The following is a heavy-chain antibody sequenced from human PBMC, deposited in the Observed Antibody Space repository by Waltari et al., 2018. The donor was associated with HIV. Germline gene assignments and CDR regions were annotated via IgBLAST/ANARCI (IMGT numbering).Heavy chain of an antibody. D-gene: IGHD3-10*01. V-gene: IGHV3-23*01. CDR1: GFTFEGYA. CDR2: ISGSGGST. Sequence: EVQLLESGGGLVQPGGSLRLSCAASGFTFEGYAMTWVRLAPGKGLEWVSGISGSGGSTCYSYSVNGRFAISRDNSKNTLYLQMNTLRSEDTAVYYCAKFRGSGGDYWGQGAQVTVSS. J-gene: IGHJ4*02. CDR3: AKFRGSGGDY.